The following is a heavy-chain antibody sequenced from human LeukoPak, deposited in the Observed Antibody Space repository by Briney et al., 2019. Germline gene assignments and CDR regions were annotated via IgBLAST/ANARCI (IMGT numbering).Heavy chain of an antibody. J-gene: IGHJ4*02. D-gene: IGHD3-10*01. CDR2: IIPIFGTA. CDR3: ARELSYYYGSGSYYYFDY. CDR1: GGTFSSYA. Sequence: ALVKVSCKASGGTFSSYAISWVRQAPGQGLEWMGGIIPIFGTANYAQKFQGRVTITADESTSTAYMELSSLRSEDTAVYYCARELSYYYGSGSYYYFDYWGQGTLVTVSS. V-gene: IGHV1-69*13.